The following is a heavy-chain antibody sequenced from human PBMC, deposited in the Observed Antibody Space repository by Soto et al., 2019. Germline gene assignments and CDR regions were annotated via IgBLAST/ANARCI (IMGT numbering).Heavy chain of an antibody. V-gene: IGHV1-18*01. CDR1: GYTFTSHG. CDR3: ARDADFWSGYYQAFDY. CDR2: ISAYNGNT. J-gene: IGHJ4*02. D-gene: IGHD3-3*01. Sequence: ASVKVSCKASGYTFTSHGISWVRQAPGQGLEWMGWISAYNGNTNYAQKLQGRVTMTTDTSTSTAYMELRSLRSDDTAVYYCARDADFWSGYYQAFDYWGQGTLVTVSS.